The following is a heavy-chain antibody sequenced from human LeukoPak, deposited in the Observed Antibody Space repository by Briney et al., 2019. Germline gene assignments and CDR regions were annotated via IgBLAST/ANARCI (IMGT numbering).Heavy chain of an antibody. V-gene: IGHV3-53*01. CDR3: ARGCGSDSSGGGCDY. Sequence: GGSLRLSCAASGFTVSSNYMSWVHQAPGKGLEWVSVIYSGGSTYYADSVKGRFTISRDNSKNTLYLQMNSLRAEDTAVYYCARGCGSDSSGGGCDYWGQGTLVTVSS. CDR2: IYSGGST. D-gene: IGHD2-15*01. J-gene: IGHJ4*02. CDR1: GFTVSSNY.